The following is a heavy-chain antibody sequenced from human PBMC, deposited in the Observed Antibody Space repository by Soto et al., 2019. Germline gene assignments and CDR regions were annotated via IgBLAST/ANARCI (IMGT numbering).Heavy chain of an antibody. J-gene: IGHJ5*02. CDR3: ARTYSSGWYEGWFDP. V-gene: IGHV3-21*01. CDR1: GFTFSSYS. D-gene: IGHD6-19*01. CDR2: ISSSSTYI. Sequence: PGGSLRLSCAASGFTFSSYSMNWVRQAPGKGLEWVSSISSSSTYIYYADSVKGRFTISRDNAKNSVYLQMNSLRTEDTAVYYCARTYSSGWYEGWFDPWGQGTLVTVSS.